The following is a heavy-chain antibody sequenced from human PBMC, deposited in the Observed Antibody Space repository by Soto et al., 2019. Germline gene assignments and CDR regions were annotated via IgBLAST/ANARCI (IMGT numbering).Heavy chain of an antibody. CDR3: AKGIYYDRPTHDAFDI. J-gene: IGHJ3*02. CDR1: GFTFSSYA. Sequence: GGSLRLSCAASGFTFSSYAMSWVRQAPGKGLEWVSAISGSGGSTYYADSVKGRFTISRDNSKNTLYLQMNSLRAEDTAVYYCAKGIYYDRPTHDAFDIWGQGTMVTVSS. V-gene: IGHV3-23*01. D-gene: IGHD3-22*01. CDR2: ISGSGGST.